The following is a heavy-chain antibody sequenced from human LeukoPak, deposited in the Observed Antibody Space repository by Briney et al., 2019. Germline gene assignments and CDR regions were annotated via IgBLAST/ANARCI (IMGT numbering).Heavy chain of an antibody. V-gene: IGHV3-23*01. CDR3: AKHAGVSSAWLSHFDY. J-gene: IGHJ4*02. CDR1: GFTFSNYA. Sequence: GGSLRVSCAASGFTFSNYAMSWVRQAPGKGLEWVSGISATGGSTYYADSVKGQFAISRDNSKNTLSLQMNNLRADDTAVYYCAKHAGVSSAWLSHFDYWGQGTLVTASS. D-gene: IGHD6-19*01. CDR2: ISATGGST.